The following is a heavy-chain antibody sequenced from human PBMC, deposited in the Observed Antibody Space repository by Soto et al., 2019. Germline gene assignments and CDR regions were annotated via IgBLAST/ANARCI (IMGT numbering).Heavy chain of an antibody. CDR1: GGSISSSSYY. V-gene: IGHV4-39*07. CDR2: INHSGDT. D-gene: IGHD6-19*01. CDR3: ARERQWLLKFFDY. Sequence: PSETLSLTCTVSGGSISSSSYYWGWIRQPPGKGLEWIGEINHSGDTNYNPSLKSRVSISKHTSKNQFSLKLTSMTAADTAVYYCARERQWLLKFFDYWGPGTLVTVSS. J-gene: IGHJ4*02.